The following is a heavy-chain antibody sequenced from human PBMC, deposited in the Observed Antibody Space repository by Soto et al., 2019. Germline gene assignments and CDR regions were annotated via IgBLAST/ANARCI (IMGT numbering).Heavy chain of an antibody. CDR2: IYSGGST. D-gene: IGHD6-13*01. J-gene: IGHJ6*02. Sequence: EVQLVESGGGLIQPGGSLRLSCAASGLTVSSNYMNWVRQAPWKGLEWVSVIYSGGSTYYSDSVKGRFTISRDNSKNTVYLQMNSLRAEDTAVYYCARDHSSSWYYYGMDVWGQGTTVTVSS. CDR1: GLTVSSNY. CDR3: ARDHSSSWYYYGMDV. V-gene: IGHV3-53*01.